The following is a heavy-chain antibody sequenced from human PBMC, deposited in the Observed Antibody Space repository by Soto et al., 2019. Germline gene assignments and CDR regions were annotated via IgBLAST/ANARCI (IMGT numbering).Heavy chain of an antibody. CDR1: GGSISSYY. D-gene: IGHD3-3*01. CDR3: ASASTFGVVRRKYYYYGMDV. J-gene: IGHJ6*02. CDR2: IYTSGST. V-gene: IGHV4-4*07. Sequence: SETLSLTCTVSGGSISSYYWSWIRQPAGKGLEWIGRIYTSGSTNYNPSLKSRVTMSVDTSKNQFSLKLSPVTAADTAVYYCASASTFGVVRRKYYYYGMDVWGQGTTVT.